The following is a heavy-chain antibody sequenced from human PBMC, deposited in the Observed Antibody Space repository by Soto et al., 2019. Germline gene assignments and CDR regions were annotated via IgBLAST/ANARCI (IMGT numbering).Heavy chain of an antibody. J-gene: IGHJ4*02. V-gene: IGHV3-30*18. CDR2: ISYDGSNK. Sequence: GGSLRLSCAASGFTFSSYGMHWVRQAPGKGLEWVAVISYDGSNKYYADSVKGRFTISRDNSKNTLYLQMNSLRAEDTAVYYCAKIKGDSSGWYVIDYWGQGTLVTVSS. CDR3: AKIKGDSSGWYVIDY. D-gene: IGHD6-19*01. CDR1: GFTFSSYG.